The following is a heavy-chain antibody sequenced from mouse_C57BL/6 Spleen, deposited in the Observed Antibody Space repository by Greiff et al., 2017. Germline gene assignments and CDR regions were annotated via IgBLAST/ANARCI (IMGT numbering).Heavy chain of an antibody. Sequence: VQLQQSGPELVKPGASVKISCKASGYAFSRSWMNWVKQRPGKGLEWIGRIYPGDGDTNYNGKFKGKATLTADKSSSTAYMQLSSLTSEDSAVYFCARVVYYAMDYWGQGTSVTVSS. CDR3: ARVVYYAMDY. J-gene: IGHJ4*01. CDR1: GYAFSRSW. CDR2: IYPGDGDT. V-gene: IGHV1-82*01.